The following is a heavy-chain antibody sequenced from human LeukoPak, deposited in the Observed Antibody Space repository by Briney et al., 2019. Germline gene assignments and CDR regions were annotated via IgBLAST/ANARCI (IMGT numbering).Heavy chain of an antibody. CDR1: GFTFSSYW. V-gene: IGHV3-7*01. Sequence: QLGGSLRLSCAASGFTFSSYWMSWVRQAPGKGLEWVANIKQDGSAKNYGDSVKGRFTISRDNAKNSLYLQMNSLRVEDTAVYYCARDGFTIYGGYWGQGTLVTVSS. J-gene: IGHJ4*02. CDR2: IKQDGSAK. CDR3: ARDGFTIYGGY. D-gene: IGHD4-17*01.